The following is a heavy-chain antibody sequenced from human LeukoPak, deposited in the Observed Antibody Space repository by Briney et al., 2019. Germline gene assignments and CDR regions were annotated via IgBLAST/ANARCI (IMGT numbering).Heavy chain of an antibody. CDR2: INHSGST. CDR3: ARGTQGYCSSTSCRGGGFDY. Sequence: PSETLSLTCAVSGGSFSGYYWSWIRQPPGKGLEWIGEINHSGSTNYNPSLKSRVTISVDTSKNQFSLKLSSVTAADTAVYYCARGTQGYCSSTSCRGGGFDYWGQGTLVTVSS. CDR1: GGSFSGYY. V-gene: IGHV4-34*01. J-gene: IGHJ4*02. D-gene: IGHD2-2*01.